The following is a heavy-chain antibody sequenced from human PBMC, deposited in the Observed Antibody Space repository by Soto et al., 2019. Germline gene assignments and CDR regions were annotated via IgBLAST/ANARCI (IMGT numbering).Heavy chain of an antibody. V-gene: IGHV3-23*01. CDR2: ISGGGVST. J-gene: IGHJ4*02. CDR3: AKGASFHGSGNYLPFDW. CDR1: GFTFYFYG. D-gene: IGHD3-10*01. Sequence: EVQLLESGGGLVQPGGSLRLSCAASGFTFYFYGMSWVRQAPGKGLEWVSSISGGGVSTYYADSVKGRFTISRDNSKNTLFLQRNSLRADDAAVYYCAKGASFHGSGNYLPFDWWGQGTLVTVSS.